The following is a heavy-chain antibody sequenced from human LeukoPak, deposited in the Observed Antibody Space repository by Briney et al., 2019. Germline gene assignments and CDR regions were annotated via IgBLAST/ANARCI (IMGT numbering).Heavy chain of an antibody. Sequence: SETLSLTCTVSGGSISSYYWSWIRQPPGKGLEWIGYIYYSGSTNYNPSLKSRVTISVDTSKNQFSLKLSSVTAADTAVYYCARGPPEQPYAFDIWGQGTMVTVSS. CDR2: IYYSGST. V-gene: IGHV4-59*12. CDR1: GGSISSYY. CDR3: ARGPPEQPYAFDI. J-gene: IGHJ3*02. D-gene: IGHD1-14*01.